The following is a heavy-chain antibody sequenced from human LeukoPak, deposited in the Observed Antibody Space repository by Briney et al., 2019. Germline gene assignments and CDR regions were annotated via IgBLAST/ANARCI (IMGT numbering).Heavy chain of an antibody. CDR3: AKISYDSGGYYSSLDY. V-gene: IGHV3-23*01. CDR2: ISGSGGST. D-gene: IGHD3-22*01. CDR1: GFTFSSYA. J-gene: IGHJ4*02. Sequence: GGSLRLSCAASGFTFSSYAMSWVRQAPGKGLEWVSAISGSGGSTYYADSVKGRFTISRDNSKNTLYLQMSSLRAEDTAVYYCAKISYDSGGYYSSLDYWGQGTLVTVSS.